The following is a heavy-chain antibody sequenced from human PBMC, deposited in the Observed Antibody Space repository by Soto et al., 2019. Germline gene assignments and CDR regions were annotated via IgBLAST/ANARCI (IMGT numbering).Heavy chain of an antibody. J-gene: IGHJ4*02. V-gene: IGHV3-23*01. CDR1: GFIFSTYV. Sequence: EVHLLESGGDLVHPGGSVRLSCAASGFIFSTYVMAWVRQAPGKGLEWVSIISRKSEDTYYADSVKGRFTISRDNSKNTLYLQMDSLRAEDTALYYCATIRGSSGYYYCNDWGQGAQVTVSS. CDR3: ATIRGSSGYYYCND. CDR2: ISRKSEDT. D-gene: IGHD3-22*01.